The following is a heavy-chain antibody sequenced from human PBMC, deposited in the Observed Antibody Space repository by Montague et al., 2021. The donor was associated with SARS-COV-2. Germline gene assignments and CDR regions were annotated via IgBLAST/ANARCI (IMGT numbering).Heavy chain of an antibody. CDR1: GGSITSYY. CDR3: ARTGLGAYDILTGYTVNAFDM. D-gene: IGHD3-9*01. CDR2: IYYSGST. J-gene: IGHJ3*02. V-gene: IGHV4-59*01. Sequence: SETLSLTCTVSGGSITSYYWTWIRQPPGKGLEWVGRIYYSGSTNXNPSLKGRVTISVDTSKNQFSLKLSSVTAADTAVYYCARTGLGAYDILTGYTVNAFDMWGQGTMVTVSS.